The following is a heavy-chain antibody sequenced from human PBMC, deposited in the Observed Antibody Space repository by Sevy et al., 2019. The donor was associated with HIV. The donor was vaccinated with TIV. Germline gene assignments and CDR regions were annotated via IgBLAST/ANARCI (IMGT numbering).Heavy chain of an antibody. Sequence: GGCLRLSCSASGFRLNTYAMHWVRQAPGKGLEWVSVISSTGNFESYAASVKGRFTISKDNSKNTVSLQMNSLRPEDTAMYYCSRDAGYTTKFHPLHWGQGTLVHVSS. J-gene: IGHJ4*02. CDR1: GFRLNTYA. CDR2: ISSTGNFE. V-gene: IGHV3-30*01. D-gene: IGHD5-12*01. CDR3: SRDAGYTTKFHPLH.